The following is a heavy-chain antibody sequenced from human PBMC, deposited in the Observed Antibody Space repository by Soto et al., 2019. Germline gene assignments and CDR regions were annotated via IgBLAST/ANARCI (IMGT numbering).Heavy chain of an antibody. CDR1: GFTFRDHP. V-gene: IGHV3-23*01. Sequence: EVQLLESGGDLVQPGGSLRLSCVGSGFTFRDHPMNWVRQAPGKGLEWVSAISEGGDRTYYADSVLGRLSISRDNSKNTLYLQMSSLRAEDTAIYYCAKYRWGETTVMSIKWGQGTLVTVSS. CDR2: ISEGGDRT. CDR3: AKYRWGETTVMSIK. J-gene: IGHJ4*02. D-gene: IGHD4-4*01.